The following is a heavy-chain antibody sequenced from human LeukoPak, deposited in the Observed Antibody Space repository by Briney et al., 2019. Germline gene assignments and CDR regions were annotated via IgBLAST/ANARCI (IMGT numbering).Heavy chain of an antibody. CDR1: GGSFSGYY. CDR3: ARGRVFSRPSAPRFDP. D-gene: IGHD3-10*01. Sequence: TPSETLSLTSAVYGGSFSGYYWSWIRQPPGKGLEWIGEINHSGSTNYNPSLKSRVTISVDTSKNQFSLKLSSVTAADTAVYYCARGRVFSRPSAPRFDPWGQGTLVTVSS. J-gene: IGHJ5*02. CDR2: INHSGST. V-gene: IGHV4-34*01.